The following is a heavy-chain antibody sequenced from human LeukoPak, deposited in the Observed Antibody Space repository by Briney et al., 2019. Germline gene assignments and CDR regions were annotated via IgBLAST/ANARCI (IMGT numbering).Heavy chain of an antibody. CDR3: ARGWSPASSGTEI. CDR1: GDSISSYF. CDR2: IYDSGST. Sequence: SETLSLTCTVSGDSISSYFWTWIRQPPGKGLEWIGYIYDSGSTKYNPSLKSRVTILIDTSKKQFSLKLRSVTAADTAVYYCARGWSPASSGTEIWGQGILVTVSS. J-gene: IGHJ4*02. D-gene: IGHD6-13*01. V-gene: IGHV4-59*01.